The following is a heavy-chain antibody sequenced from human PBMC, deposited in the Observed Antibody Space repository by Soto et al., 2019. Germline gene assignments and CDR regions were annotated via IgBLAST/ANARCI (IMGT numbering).Heavy chain of an antibody. V-gene: IGHV1-2*02. CDR2: INPNTGGT. CDR1: GYTFTGYY. Sequence: QVQLVQSGAEVKKPGASVKVSCKASGYTFTGYYLHWVRQAPGQGLEYMGWINPNTGGTKYTQKFQGRVTMTRDTPTSTAYMELSSLSSDDTAVFYCARSLSTIGARPDYWGQGTLVTVSS. J-gene: IGHJ4*02. D-gene: IGHD6-6*01. CDR3: ARSLSTIGARPDY.